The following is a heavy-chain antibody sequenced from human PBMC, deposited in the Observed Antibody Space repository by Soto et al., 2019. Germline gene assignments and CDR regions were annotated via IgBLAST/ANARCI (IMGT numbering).Heavy chain of an antibody. CDR3: AKHWSGGMHV. CDR2: IYYSGST. J-gene: IGHJ6*02. CDR1: GGSISSGGYY. Sequence: SETLSLTCTVSGGSISSGGYYWSWIRQHPGKGLEWIGYIYYSGSTYYNPSLKSRVTISVDTSKNQFSLRLSSVTAADTAVYYCAKHWSGGMHVWGQGTTVTGSS. D-gene: IGHD3-10*01. V-gene: IGHV4-31*03.